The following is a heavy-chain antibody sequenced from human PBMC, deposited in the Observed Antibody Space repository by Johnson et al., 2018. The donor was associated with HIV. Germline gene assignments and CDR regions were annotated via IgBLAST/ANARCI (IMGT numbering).Heavy chain of an antibody. V-gene: IGHV3-30-3*01. D-gene: IGHD1-26*01. CDR3: AREWELLGSAFDI. Sequence: QVQLVESGGGLVQPGGSLRLSCAVSGFTFTNYWMHWVRQAPGKGLEWVGVISYDGSNKYYTDSVKGRFTISRDNSKSTLYLQMNSLRGEDTAVYYCAREWELLGSAFDIWGQGTMVTVSS. CDR2: ISYDGSNK. CDR1: GFTFTNYW. J-gene: IGHJ3*02.